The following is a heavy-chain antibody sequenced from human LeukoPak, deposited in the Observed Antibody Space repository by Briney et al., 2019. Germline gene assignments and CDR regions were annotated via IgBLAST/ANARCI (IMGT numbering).Heavy chain of an antibody. Sequence: SETLSLTCTVSGGSISSGGYYWSWIRQHPGKGLEWIGYIYYSGSTYYNPSLKSRVTISVDTSKNQFSLKLSSVTAADTAVYYCATGGSGAVDYWGQGTLVTVSS. V-gene: IGHV4-31*03. J-gene: IGHJ4*02. CDR3: ATGGSGAVDY. D-gene: IGHD2-15*01. CDR2: IYYSGST. CDR1: GGSISSGGYY.